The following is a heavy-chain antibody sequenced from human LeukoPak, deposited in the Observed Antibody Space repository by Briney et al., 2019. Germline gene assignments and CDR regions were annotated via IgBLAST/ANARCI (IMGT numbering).Heavy chain of an antibody. J-gene: IGHJ1*01. Sequence: ASVTVSCTASGYTFTGYYMHWVRQAPGQGLEWMGWINPNSGDTNYAQKFQGRVTMTRDTSISTAYMELSRLRSDDTAVYYCAREDYDSSGEYFQHWGQGTLVTVSS. V-gene: IGHV1-2*02. CDR1: GYTFTGYY. D-gene: IGHD3-22*01. CDR2: INPNSGDT. CDR3: AREDYDSSGEYFQH.